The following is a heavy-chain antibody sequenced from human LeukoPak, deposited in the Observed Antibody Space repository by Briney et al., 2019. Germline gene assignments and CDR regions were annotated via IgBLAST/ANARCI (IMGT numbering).Heavy chain of an antibody. Sequence: ASVKVSCKASGGTFSSYAISWVRQAPGQGLEWMGGIIPIFGTANYAQKFQGRVTITADKSTSTAYMELSSLRSEDTAVYYCARDPPEVLLWFGDAHWFDPWGQGTLVTVSS. CDR1: GGTFSSYA. CDR2: IIPIFGTA. CDR3: ARDPPEVLLWFGDAHWFDP. D-gene: IGHD3-10*01. J-gene: IGHJ5*02. V-gene: IGHV1-69*06.